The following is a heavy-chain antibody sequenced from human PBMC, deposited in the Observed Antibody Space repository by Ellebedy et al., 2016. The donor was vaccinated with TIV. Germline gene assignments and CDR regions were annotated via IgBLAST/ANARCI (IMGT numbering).Heavy chain of an antibody. J-gene: IGHJ6*02. V-gene: IGHV1-2*02. D-gene: IGHD6-13*01. CDR3: ARVRRGSSGMDV. CDR1: GYTFTASY. CDR2: INPESGDT. Sequence: ASVQVSCKASGYTFTASYLHWVRQAPGQGLEGKGWINPESGDTYFAQKFQGRVTMTRDTSVNSAYMELSRLESGDTAVYYCARVRRGSSGMDVWGQGTTVTVS.